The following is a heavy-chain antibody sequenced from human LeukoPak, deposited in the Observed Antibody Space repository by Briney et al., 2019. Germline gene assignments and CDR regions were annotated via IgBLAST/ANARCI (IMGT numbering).Heavy chain of an antibody. D-gene: IGHD2/OR15-2a*01. Sequence: PGGSPRLSCAASGFTFSSSAMHWVRQAPGKGLEWVAIISYDGSNKYYADSVKGRFTISRDNSKNTLYLQMNSLRAEDTAVYYCARDLYAWTASYYFDYWGQGTLVTVSS. CDR2: ISYDGSNK. V-gene: IGHV3-30*04. J-gene: IGHJ4*02. CDR1: GFTFSSSA. CDR3: ARDLYAWTASYYFDY.